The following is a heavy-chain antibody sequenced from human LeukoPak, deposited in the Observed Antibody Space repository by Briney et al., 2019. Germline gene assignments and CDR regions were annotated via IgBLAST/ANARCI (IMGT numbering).Heavy chain of an antibody. Sequence: ASAKVSCKASGYTFTSYGISWVRQAPGQGLEWMGWISAYNGNTNYAQKLQGRVTMTTDTSTSTAYMELRSLRSDDTAVYYCARAPQGYYGSGSYYAYFDYWGQGTLVTVSS. J-gene: IGHJ4*02. V-gene: IGHV1-18*01. CDR2: ISAYNGNT. CDR3: ARAPQGYYGSGSYYAYFDY. D-gene: IGHD3-10*01. CDR1: GYTFTSYG.